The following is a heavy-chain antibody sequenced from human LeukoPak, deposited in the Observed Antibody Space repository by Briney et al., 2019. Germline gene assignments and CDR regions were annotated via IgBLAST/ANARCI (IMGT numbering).Heavy chain of an antibody. D-gene: IGHD4-23*01. V-gene: IGHV3-74*01. CDR2: IASDGSST. Sequence: GGSLRLSCTASGFTFSSYTMSWVRQAPGKGLVWVSRIASDGSSTTYADSVKGRFSISRDNAKNTLYLQMNSLRVEDTAVYYCARGRPHGNDYWGQGTLVTVSS. CDR1: GFTFSSYT. J-gene: IGHJ4*02. CDR3: ARGRPHGNDY.